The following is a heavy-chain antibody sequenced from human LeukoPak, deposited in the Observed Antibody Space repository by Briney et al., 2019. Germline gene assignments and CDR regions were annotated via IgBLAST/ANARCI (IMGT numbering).Heavy chain of an antibody. V-gene: IGHV3-30*18. D-gene: IGHD6-19*01. J-gene: IGHJ4*02. Sequence: PGGSLRLSCAVSGFTFSRHGMHWVRQAPGKGLEWVAVILYDGSNKYYADSVKGRFTISRDNTKNTLYLQMNSLRAEDTAVYYCAKEALRYRSGWNDTADFDFWGQGTLVNVSS. CDR2: ILYDGSNK. CDR3: AKEALRYRSGWNDTADFDF. CDR1: GFTFSRHG.